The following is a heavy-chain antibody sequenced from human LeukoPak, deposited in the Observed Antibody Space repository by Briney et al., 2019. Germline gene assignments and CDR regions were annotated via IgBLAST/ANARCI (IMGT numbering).Heavy chain of an antibody. CDR3: ATVGVPAAIPSSEYFQH. D-gene: IGHD2-2*02. J-gene: IGHJ1*01. Sequence: PGGSLRLSCAASGFTFSSCSMNWVRQAPGKGLEWVSYISSSSSTIYYADSVKGRFAISRDNSKNTLYLQMNSLRAEDTAVYYCATVGVPAAIPSSEYFQHWGQGTLVTVSS. CDR1: GFTFSSCS. CDR2: ISSSSSTI. V-gene: IGHV3-48*01.